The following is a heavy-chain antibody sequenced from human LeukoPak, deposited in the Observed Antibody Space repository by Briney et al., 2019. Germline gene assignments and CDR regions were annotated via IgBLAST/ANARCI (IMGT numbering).Heavy chain of an antibody. CDR3: ARTMGVPAAIFLGYSNWFDP. J-gene: IGHJ5*02. V-gene: IGHV1-8*03. CDR1: GYTFTSYD. CDR2: MNPNSGNT. D-gene: IGHD2-2*01. Sequence: ASVKVSCKASGYTFTSYDINWVRQATGQGLEWMGWMNPNSGNTGYAQKFQGRVTITTDESTSTAYMELSSLRSEDTAVYYCARTMGVPAAIFLGYSNWFDPWGQGTLVTVSS.